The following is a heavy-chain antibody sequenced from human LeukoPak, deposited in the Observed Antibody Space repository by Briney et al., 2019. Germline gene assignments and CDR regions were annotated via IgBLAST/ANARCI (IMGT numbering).Heavy chain of an antibody. V-gene: IGHV4-4*07. J-gene: IGHJ3*02. D-gene: IGHD6-6*01. CDR1: GGSISSYY. CDR3: ARDQNELGDIAARPGAFDI. Sequence: SETLSLTCTVSGGSISSYYWSWIRQPAGKGLEWIGRIYTSGSTNYNPSLKSRVTMSVDTSKNQFSLKLSSVTAADTAVYYCARDQNELGDIAARPGAFDIWGQGTMITVSS. CDR2: IYTSGST.